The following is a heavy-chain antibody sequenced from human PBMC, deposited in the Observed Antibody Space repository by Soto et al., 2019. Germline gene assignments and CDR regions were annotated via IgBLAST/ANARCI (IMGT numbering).Heavy chain of an antibody. Sequence: EVQLLESGGGLVQPGGSLRLSCAASGFTFSSYAMSWVRQAPGKGLEWVSAISGSGGSTYYADSVMGRFTISRDNSKNTLYQKMNSLRAEDTAVYYCAKETPVVRVVIIFDYWGQGTLVTVSS. J-gene: IGHJ4*02. D-gene: IGHD3-10*01. CDR1: GFTFSSYA. V-gene: IGHV3-23*01. CDR3: AKETPVVRVVIIFDY. CDR2: ISGSGGST.